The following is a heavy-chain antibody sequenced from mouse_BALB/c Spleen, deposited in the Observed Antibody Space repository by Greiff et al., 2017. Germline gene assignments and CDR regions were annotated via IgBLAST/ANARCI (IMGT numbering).Heavy chain of an antibody. Sequence: EVKVEESGGGLVKPGGSLKLSCAASGFAFSSYDMSWVRQTPEKRLEWVAYISSGGGSTYYPDTVKGRFTISRDNAKNTLYLQMSSLKSEDTAMYYCARHRPDYWGQGTTLTVSS. J-gene: IGHJ2*01. V-gene: IGHV5-12-1*01. CDR1: GFAFSSYD. CDR2: ISSGGGST. CDR3: ARHRPDY.